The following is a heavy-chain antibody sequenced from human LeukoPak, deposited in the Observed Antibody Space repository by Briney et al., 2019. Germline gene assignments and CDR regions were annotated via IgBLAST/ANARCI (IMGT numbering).Heavy chain of an antibody. CDR3: ARNRDGYNSFDY. CDR1: GGSISSGGYY. CDR2: MYYSGST. D-gene: IGHD5-24*01. V-gene: IGHV4-31*03. J-gene: IGHJ4*02. Sequence: SQTLSLTCTVSGGSISSGGYYWSWIRQHPGKGLEWIGYMYYSGSTYYNPSLRSRVTISVDTSKNHFSLKLSSVTAADTAVYYCARNRDGYNSFDYWGQGTLVTVSS.